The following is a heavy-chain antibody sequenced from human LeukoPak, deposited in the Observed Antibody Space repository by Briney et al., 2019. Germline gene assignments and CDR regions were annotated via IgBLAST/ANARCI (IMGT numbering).Heavy chain of an antibody. D-gene: IGHD1-26*01. CDR2: IKSKTDGGTT. CDR1: EFTFNNAW. V-gene: IGHV3-15*01. J-gene: IGHJ4*02. Sequence: GGSLRLSCEASEFTFNNAWMSWVRQAPGKGLEWVGRIKSKTDGGTTDYAAPVKGRFTISRDDSKNTLYLQMNSLKTEDTAVYYCTTDHLSGSYNQIDYCGQGTLVTVSS. CDR3: TTDHLSGSYNQIDY.